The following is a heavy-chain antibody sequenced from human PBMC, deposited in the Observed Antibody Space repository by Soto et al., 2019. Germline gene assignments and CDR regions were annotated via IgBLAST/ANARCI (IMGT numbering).Heavy chain of an antibody. Sequence: GGSLRLSCVASGFTLSNYGMHWVRQAPGKGLEWIALIWYEGTTKYSTDSMKGRFSISRDQSKSTLYLQVNSLRAEDTAAYYCARDVGSSGSSRWFDTWGQGTLVTVSS. CDR2: IWYEGTTK. D-gene: IGHD3-10*01. V-gene: IGHV3-33*01. CDR3: ARDVGSSGSSRWFDT. J-gene: IGHJ5*02. CDR1: GFTLSNYG.